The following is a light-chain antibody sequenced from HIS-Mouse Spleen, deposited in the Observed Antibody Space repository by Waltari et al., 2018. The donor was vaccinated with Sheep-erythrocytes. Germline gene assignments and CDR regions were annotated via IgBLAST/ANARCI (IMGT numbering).Light chain of an antibody. V-gene: IGKV4-1*01. CDR1: QSVLYSSNNKNY. J-gene: IGKJ4*01. Sequence: DIVMTQSPDSLAVSLGERATINCKSSQSVLYSSNNKNYLAWYQQKPGQPPKLLIYWAPTREAGVPDRFSGSGSGTGFTHTISSLQAEDVAVYYCQQYYSTLLTFGGGTKVEIK. CDR3: QQYYSTLLT. CDR2: WAP.